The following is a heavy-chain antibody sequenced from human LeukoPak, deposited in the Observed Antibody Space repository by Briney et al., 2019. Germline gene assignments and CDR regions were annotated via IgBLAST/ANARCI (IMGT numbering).Heavy chain of an antibody. CDR1: GDSISNSNYY. CDR2: INHSGST. D-gene: IGHD2-2*03. CDR3: NGYCSSTSCYGGGY. V-gene: IGHV4-39*07. J-gene: IGHJ4*02. Sequence: PSETLSLTCTVSGDSISNSNYYWSWIRQPPGKGLEWIGEINHSGSTNYNPSLKSRVTISVDTSKNQFSLKLSSVTAADTAVYYCNGYCSSTSCYGGGYWGQGTLVTVSS.